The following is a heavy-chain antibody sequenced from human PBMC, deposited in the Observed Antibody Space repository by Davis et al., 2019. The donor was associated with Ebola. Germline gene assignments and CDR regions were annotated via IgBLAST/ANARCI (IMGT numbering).Heavy chain of an antibody. V-gene: IGHV4-59*11. CDR3: ASAPVGCRGGNCFALADV. D-gene: IGHD2-21*01. CDR2: IYYSGST. J-gene: IGHJ6*02. CDR1: GASISSHY. Sequence: PSETLSLPCTVSGASISSHYWIWIRQPPGKGLEWIGYIYYSGSTNYNPSLTSRVTISVDTSKNQFSLKLTSVTAADTAVYYCASAPVGCRGGNCFALADVWGQGTTVTVS.